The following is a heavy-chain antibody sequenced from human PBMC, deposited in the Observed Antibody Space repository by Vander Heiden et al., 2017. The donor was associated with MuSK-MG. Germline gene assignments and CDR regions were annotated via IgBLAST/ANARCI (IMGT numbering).Heavy chain of an antibody. CDR2: IYYSGST. Sequence: QVQLQESGPGLVKPSEPLSRTCTVSGGSISSYYWSWIRQPPGKGLEWIGYIYYSGSTNYNPSLKSRVTISVDTSKNQFSLKLSSVTAADTAVYYCARGGDRSNYYYYYYMDVWGKGTTVTVSS. D-gene: IGHD2-2*01. J-gene: IGHJ6*03. V-gene: IGHV4-59*01. CDR1: GGSISSYY. CDR3: ARGGDRSNYYYYYYMDV.